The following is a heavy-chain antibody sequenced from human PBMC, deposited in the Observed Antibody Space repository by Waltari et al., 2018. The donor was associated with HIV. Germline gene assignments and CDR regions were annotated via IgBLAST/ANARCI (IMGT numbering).Heavy chain of an antibody. J-gene: IGHJ5*01. V-gene: IGHV3-23*01. CDR1: EFSLSTSA. CDR3: AKGVTYDLLTGFSPLDS. Sequence: EVHLLESGGGLVKPGGSLRLSCAASEFSLSTSAMSWVRQAPGKGRGWVSSISGEGDTTYYADSGKGRFTISRDNSKNTLSLQMNSLRGEDTAVYYCAKGVTYDLLTGFSPLDSWGQGTLVTVSS. CDR2: ISGEGDTT. D-gene: IGHD3-9*01.